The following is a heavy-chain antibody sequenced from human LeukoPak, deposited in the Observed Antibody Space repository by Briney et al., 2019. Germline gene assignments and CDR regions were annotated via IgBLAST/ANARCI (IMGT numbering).Heavy chain of an antibody. CDR3: ARTFYSSPNNWFDP. CDR1: GRSISSVGYY. J-gene: IGHJ5*02. Sequence: PSETLSLTCTVSGRSISSVGYYRGSIRQPPGKGLEWIGSIYYSGSTYYNPSLKGRVTISADTSKNQFALKLSSVTAADTAVYYCARTFYSSPNNWFDPWGQGTLVTVSS. CDR2: IYYSGST. D-gene: IGHD2/OR15-2a*01. V-gene: IGHV4-39*01.